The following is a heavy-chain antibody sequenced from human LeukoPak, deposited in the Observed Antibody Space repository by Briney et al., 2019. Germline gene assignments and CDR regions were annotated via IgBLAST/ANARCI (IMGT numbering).Heavy chain of an antibody. J-gene: IGHJ3*02. CDR2: IYYSGST. V-gene: IGHV4-59*01. D-gene: IGHD5-12*01. Sequence: SETLSLTCTVSGGSISSYYWSWIRQPPGKGLEWIGYIYYSGSTNYNPSLKSRVTISVDTSKNQFSLKLSSVTAADTAVYYCASSGYDLAFDIWGQGTMATVSS. CDR3: ASSGYDLAFDI. CDR1: GGSISSYY.